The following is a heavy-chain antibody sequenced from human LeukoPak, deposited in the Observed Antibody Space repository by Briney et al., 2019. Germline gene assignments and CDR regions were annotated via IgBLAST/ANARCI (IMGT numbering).Heavy chain of an antibody. V-gene: IGHV1-2*02. Sequence: ASVKVSCKAPGYTFTGYYMHWVRQAPGQGLEWMGWINPNTGGTNYAQKFQGRVTMTRDTTISTAYMELSRLTSDDTAVYYCATIVPQYVAQYYFDYWGQGTLVTVSS. D-gene: IGHD4-11*01. CDR2: INPNTGGT. CDR3: ATIVPQYVAQYYFDY. J-gene: IGHJ4*02. CDR1: GYTFTGYY.